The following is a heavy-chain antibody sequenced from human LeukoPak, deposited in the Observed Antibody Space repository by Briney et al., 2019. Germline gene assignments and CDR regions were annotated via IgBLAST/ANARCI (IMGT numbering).Heavy chain of an antibody. CDR1: GGSFSGYY. CDR3: ARARAYYYGSGSRAFDI. D-gene: IGHD3-10*01. V-gene: IGHV4-34*01. CDR2: INHSGST. Sequence: SETLSLTCAVYGGSFSGYYWSCIRQPPGKGLEWIGEINHSGSTNYNPSLKSRVIISVDTSKNQFSLKLSSVTAADTSVYYCARARAYYYGSGSRAFDIWGQGTMVTVS. J-gene: IGHJ3*02.